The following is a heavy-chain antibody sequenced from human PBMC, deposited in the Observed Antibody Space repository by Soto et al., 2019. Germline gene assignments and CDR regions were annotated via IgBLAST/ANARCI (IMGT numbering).Heavy chain of an antibody. CDR1: GFTFSSYS. V-gene: IGHV3-21*01. Sequence: VGSLRLSCAASGFTFSSYSMNWVRQAPGKGLEWVSSISSSSYIYYADSVKGRFTISRDNAKNSLYLQMNSLRAEDTAVYYCARDRQTDYGMDVWGQGTTVTVSS. CDR3: ARDRQTDYGMDV. CDR2: ISSSSYI. J-gene: IGHJ6*02.